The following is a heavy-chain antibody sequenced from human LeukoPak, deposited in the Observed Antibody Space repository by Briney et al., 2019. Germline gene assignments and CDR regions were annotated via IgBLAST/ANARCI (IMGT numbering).Heavy chain of an antibody. J-gene: IGHJ4*02. CDR2: INTNTGNP. CDR1: GYIFTNYV. Sequence: ASVKVSCKASGYIFTNYVLHWVRQAPGQGLEWMGWINTNTGNPTHAQGFTGRFVFSLDTSVSTAYLQISSLKADDTAMYYCARGDYDTHGYQTRWGQGTLVTVSS. CDR3: ARGDYDTHGYQTR. V-gene: IGHV7-4-1*02. D-gene: IGHD3-22*01.